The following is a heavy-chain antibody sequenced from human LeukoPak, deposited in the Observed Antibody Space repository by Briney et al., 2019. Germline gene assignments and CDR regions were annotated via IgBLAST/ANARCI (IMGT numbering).Heavy chain of an antibody. D-gene: IGHD3-9*01. V-gene: IGHV1-2*02. Sequence: GASVKVSCKASGYTFTGYYMHWVRQAPGQGLEWMGWINPNSGGTNYAQKFQGRVTMTRDTSISTAYMELRSLRSDDTAVYYCARRFVNYDIFSGPIFDYWGQGTLVTVSS. CDR3: ARRFVNYDIFSGPIFDY. CDR2: INPNSGGT. CDR1: GYTFTGYY. J-gene: IGHJ4*02.